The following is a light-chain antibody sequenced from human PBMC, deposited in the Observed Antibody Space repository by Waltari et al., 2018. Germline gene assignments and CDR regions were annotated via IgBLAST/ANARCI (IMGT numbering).Light chain of an antibody. J-gene: IGKJ3*01. Sequence: DIQLTQSPSSLAASVGDSFTITCRASQSISSYLNWYQQKPGKAPKLLIYGASSMHSGVPDRFSGSGSGTDFTLTISSLQPEDFATYYCQQSYSSPFTFGPGTKVEIK. CDR3: QQSYSSPFT. CDR1: QSISSY. CDR2: GAS. V-gene: IGKV1-39*01.